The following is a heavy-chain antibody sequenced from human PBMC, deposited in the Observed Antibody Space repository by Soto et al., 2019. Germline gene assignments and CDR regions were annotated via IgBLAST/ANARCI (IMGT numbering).Heavy chain of an antibody. V-gene: IGHV4-39*01. CDR3: AAGGGLPRYY. D-gene: IGHD5-12*01. Sequence: SETLSLTCTVSGGSISSSSYYWGWIRQPPGKGLEWIGCIYYSGSTYYNPSLKSRVTISVDTSKNQFSLKLSSVTAADTAVYYCAAGGGLPRYYWGQGTLVTVSS. J-gene: IGHJ4*02. CDR1: GGSISSSSYY. CDR2: IYYSGST.